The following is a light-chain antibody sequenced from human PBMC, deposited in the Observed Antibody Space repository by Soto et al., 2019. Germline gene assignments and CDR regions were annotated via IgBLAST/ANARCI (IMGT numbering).Light chain of an antibody. CDR2: DAS. V-gene: IGKV3-11*01. CDR1: QSVSSS. CDR3: RRRRTWPREVS. Sequence: EIVLTQSPDTLSLSPGERATLSCRASQSVSSSLAWYHQKPGQAPRLLLYDASNSATGIPARLSGSGCGTDVTLSVSRREPEDFAVYFFRRRRTWPREVSFGLGTKVDMK. J-gene: IGKJ3*01.